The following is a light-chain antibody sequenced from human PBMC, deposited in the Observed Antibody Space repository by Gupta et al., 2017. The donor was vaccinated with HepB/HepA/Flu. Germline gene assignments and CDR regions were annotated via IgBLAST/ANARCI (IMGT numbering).Light chain of an antibody. CDR2: DVT. J-gene: IGLJ1*01. Sequence: QSALTQPASVSGSPGQSITLPCPGTSSDIGRYNYVSWYRHYPGKAPKLIIYDVTYRPSGVSSRFSGSKSGNTASLTISGLQAEDEADYYCSSFTSGSTPYVFGTGTKVTVL. V-gene: IGLV2-14*03. CDR3: SSFTSGSTPYV. CDR1: SSDIGRYNY.